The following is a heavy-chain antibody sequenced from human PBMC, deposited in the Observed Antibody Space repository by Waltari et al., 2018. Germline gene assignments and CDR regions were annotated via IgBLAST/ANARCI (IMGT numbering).Heavy chain of an antibody. CDR1: GGTFSSYA. CDR3: ARERVGATEYDY. D-gene: IGHD1-26*01. Sequence: QVQLVQSGAAVKKPGSSVKVSCKASGGTFSSYAISWVRQAPGQGLEWMVGISPFFVTANDARKFQGRVTITAYECTSTAYIELSSLRSEDTAVYYCARERVGATEYDYWGQGTLVTVSS. J-gene: IGHJ4*02. CDR2: ISPFFVTA. V-gene: IGHV1-69*12.